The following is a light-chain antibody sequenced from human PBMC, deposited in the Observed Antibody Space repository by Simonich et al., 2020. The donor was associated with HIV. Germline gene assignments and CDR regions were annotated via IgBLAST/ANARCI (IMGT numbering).Light chain of an antibody. CDR3: SSYTRSTTLV. J-gene: IGLJ3*02. CDR2: DVS. V-gene: IGLV2-14*03. CDR1: RRDVVCYNY. Sequence: QSDLTQPASVSGYPGQSITISCTGTRRDVVCYNYVSWYQQHPVKAPKLMIYDVSKRPSGVSNRFSGSKSGNTASLTISGLQAEDEADYYCSSYTRSTTLVFGGGTKLTVL.